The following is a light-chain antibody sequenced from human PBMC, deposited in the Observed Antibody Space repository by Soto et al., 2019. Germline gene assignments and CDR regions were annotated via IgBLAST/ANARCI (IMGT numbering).Light chain of an antibody. J-gene: IGLJ1*01. V-gene: IGLV2-14*01. CDR2: EVS. CDR1: SSDVGGYNY. Sequence: QSALTQPASVSGSPGQSITISCTGTSSDVGGYNYVSWYHQHPGKAPKLMIYEVSNRPSGVSHRFSGSKSGNTASLTISGLQPADDDAYYCSCSTSSGIDYVFGTGTKVTVL. CDR3: SCSTSSGIDYV.